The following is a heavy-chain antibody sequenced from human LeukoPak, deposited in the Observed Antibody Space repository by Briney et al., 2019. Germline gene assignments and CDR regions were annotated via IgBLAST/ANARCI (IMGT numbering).Heavy chain of an antibody. CDR3: AREDIVATIDY. CDR2: ISPYRGNI. CDR1: GHTFIDYS. J-gene: IGHJ4*02. V-gene: IGHV1-18*01. Sequence: ASVKVSCKASGHTFIDYSITWVRQAPGQGLEWMGWISPYRGNIDYAQKFQGRVTMTTDTSTSTAYMELRSLRSDDTAVYYCAREDIVATIDYWGQGTLVTVSS. D-gene: IGHD5-12*01.